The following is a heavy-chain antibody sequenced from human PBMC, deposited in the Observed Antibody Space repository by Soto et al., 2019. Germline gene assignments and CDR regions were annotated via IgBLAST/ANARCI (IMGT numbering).Heavy chain of an antibody. CDR1: GGTFGDYG. Sequence: QMHLVQSGPEVRKPGSSVKVSCKASGGTFGDYGIDWVRQAPGHVLEWMGGILPVFRTPRNAQKFEGRVSLTVDEVTNPALMALNSLRPEDKGTYYCARDDGEGGMDVWGQGTKVIVSS. D-gene: IGHD3-10*01. V-gene: IGHV1-69*01. J-gene: IGHJ6*02. CDR3: ARDDGEGGMDV. CDR2: ILPVFRTP.